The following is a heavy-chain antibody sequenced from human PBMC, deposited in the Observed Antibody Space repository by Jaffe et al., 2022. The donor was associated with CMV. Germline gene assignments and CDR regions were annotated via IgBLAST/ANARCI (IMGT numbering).Heavy chain of an antibody. CDR1: GGSISSSSYY. V-gene: IGHV4-39*01. J-gene: IGHJ4*02. CDR2: IYYSGST. D-gene: IGHD3-3*01. CDR3: ARQGLPGYDFWSGYYEYYFDY. Sequence: QLQLQESGPGLVKPSETLSLTCTVSGGSISSSSYYWGWIRQPPGKGLEWIGSIYYSGSTYYNPSLKSRVTISVDTSKNQFSLKLSSVTAADTAVYYCARQGLPGYDFWSGYYEYYFDYWGQGTLVTVSS.